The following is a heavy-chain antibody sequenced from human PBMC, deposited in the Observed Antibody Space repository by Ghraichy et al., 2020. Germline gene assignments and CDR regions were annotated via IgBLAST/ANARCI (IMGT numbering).Heavy chain of an antibody. CDR1: GFTVSSNY. J-gene: IGHJ6*02. Sequence: GGSLRLSCAASGFTVSSNYMSWVRQAPGKGLEWVSVIYSGGSTYYADSVKGRFTISRDNSKNTLYLQMNSLRAEDTAVYYCARNIRVEMATIGGMDVWGQGTTVTVSS. D-gene: IGHD5-24*01. CDR2: IYSGGST. CDR3: ARNIRVEMATIGGMDV. V-gene: IGHV3-53*01.